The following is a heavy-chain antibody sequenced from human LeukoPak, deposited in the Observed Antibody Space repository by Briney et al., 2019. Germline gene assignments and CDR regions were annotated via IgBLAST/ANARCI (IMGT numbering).Heavy chain of an antibody. J-gene: IGHJ6*03. CDR3: ARAIGNYDFWSGYYYYMDV. D-gene: IGHD3-3*01. CDR2: INPNSGGT. CDR1: GYTFTGYY. V-gene: IGHV1-2*02. Sequence: ASVKVSCKASGYTFTGYYMHWVRQAPGQGLEWMGWINPNSGGTNYAQKFQGRVTMTRDTSISTAYMELSRLRSDDTAVYYCARAIGNYDFWSGYYYYMDVWGKETTVTVSS.